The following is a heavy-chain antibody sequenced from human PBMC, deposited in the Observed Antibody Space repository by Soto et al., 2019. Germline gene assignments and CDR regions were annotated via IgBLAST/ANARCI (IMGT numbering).Heavy chain of an antibody. V-gene: IGHV3-13*01. J-gene: IGHJ4*02. Sequence: GGSLRLSFAASGFTFSSYDMHWVRQATGKGLEWVSAIGTAGDTYYPGSVKGRFTISRENAKNSLYLQMNSLRAGDTAVYYCARAYKYYDFWSGYDYWGQGTLVTVSS. CDR2: IGTAGDT. CDR1: GFTFSSYD. D-gene: IGHD3-3*01. CDR3: ARAYKYYDFWSGYDY.